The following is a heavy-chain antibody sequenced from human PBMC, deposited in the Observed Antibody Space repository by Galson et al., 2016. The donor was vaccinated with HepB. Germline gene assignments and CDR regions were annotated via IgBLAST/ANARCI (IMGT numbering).Heavy chain of an antibody. Sequence: SLRLSCAASGFMFSDFSMNWVRQAPGRGLEWVSMISSTGKYIYYADSVKGRFTISRDNAKNSLFLQMTSLRAEDTAVYYCARAGQELLIGGRQHDGMDVWGQGTTVTVSS. CDR2: ISSTGKYI. CDR3: ARAGQELLIGGRQHDGMDV. V-gene: IGHV3-21*06. J-gene: IGHJ6*02. CDR1: GFMFSDFS. D-gene: IGHD6-6*01.